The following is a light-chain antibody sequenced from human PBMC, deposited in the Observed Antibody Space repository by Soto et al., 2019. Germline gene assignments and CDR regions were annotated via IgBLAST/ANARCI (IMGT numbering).Light chain of an antibody. CDR1: QTVSRY. Sequence: EIVLTQSPATLSLSPGERATLSCRASQTVSRYLAWFQQKPGQAPRLLSSGVSNRATGIPGRFSGSGSGTYFTLTISSLEPEDFAVYYCQQRSNWGMYTFGQGTKLEIK. J-gene: IGKJ2*01. V-gene: IGKV3-11*01. CDR2: GVS. CDR3: QQRSNWGMYT.